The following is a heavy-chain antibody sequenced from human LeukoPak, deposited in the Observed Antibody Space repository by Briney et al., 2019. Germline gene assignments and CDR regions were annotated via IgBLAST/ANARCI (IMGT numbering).Heavy chain of an antibody. CDR1: GFTFSSYS. V-gene: IGHV3-21*01. CDR2: ISSSSSYI. CDR3: AREGVVVPAAISDY. D-gene: IGHD2-2*02. J-gene: IGHJ4*02. Sequence: GGSLRLSCAASGFTFSSYSMNWVRQAPGKGLEWVSSISSSSSYIYYADSVKGRFTISRDNAKNSLYLQMNSLRAEDTAVYYCAREGVVVPAAISDYWGQGTLVTVSS.